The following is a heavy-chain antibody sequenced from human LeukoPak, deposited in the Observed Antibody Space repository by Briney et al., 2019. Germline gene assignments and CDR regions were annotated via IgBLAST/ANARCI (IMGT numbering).Heavy chain of an antibody. J-gene: IGHJ4*02. CDR2: IHYSGST. Sequence: PETLSLTCTVSGGSISGYYWSWIRQPPGKGLEWIGYIHYSGSTNYNPSLKSRVTISVDTSKNQFSLKLSSVTAADTAVYYCARGWQFVGPWGQGTLVTVSS. V-gene: IGHV4-59*01. CDR1: GGSISGYY. CDR3: ARGWQFVGP. D-gene: IGHD1-26*01.